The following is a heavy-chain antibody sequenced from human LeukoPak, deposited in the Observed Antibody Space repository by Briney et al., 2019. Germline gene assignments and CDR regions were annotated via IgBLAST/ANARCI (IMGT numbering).Heavy chain of an antibody. V-gene: IGHV1-46*01. CDR1: GYIFTSYY. CDR3: ARTLYIAAAPGGFDY. Sequence: ASVKVSCKASGYIFTSYYIHWVRQAPGQGLEWMGIINPSGGTTSYAQKFQGRVTMTRDTSTSTVYMELSRLRSDDTAVYYCARTLYIAAAPGGFDYWGQGTLVTVSS. CDR2: INPSGGTT. J-gene: IGHJ4*02. D-gene: IGHD6-13*01.